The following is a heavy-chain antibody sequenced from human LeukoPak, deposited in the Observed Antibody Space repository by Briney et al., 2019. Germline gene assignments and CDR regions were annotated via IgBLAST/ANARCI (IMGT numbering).Heavy chain of an antibody. D-gene: IGHD3-10*01. CDR3: ASFSINYGYYYYGMDV. V-gene: IGHV4-61*01. CDR2: IYYSGST. Sequence: SETLSLTCTVSGGSVSSGSYYWSWIRQPPGKGLEWIGYIYYSGSTNYNPSLKSRVTISVDTSKNQFSLKLSSVTAADTAVYYCASFSINYGYYYYGMDVWGQGTTVTVSS. CDR1: GGSVSSGSYY. J-gene: IGHJ6*02.